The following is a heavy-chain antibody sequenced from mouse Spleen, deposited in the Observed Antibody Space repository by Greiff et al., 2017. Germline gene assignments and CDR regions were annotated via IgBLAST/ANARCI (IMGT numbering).Heavy chain of an antibody. Sequence: QVQLKQSGAELAKPGASVKLSCKASGYTFTSYWMHWVKQRPGQGLEWIGYINPSSGYTKYNQKFKDKATLTADKSSSTAYMQLSSLTYEDSAVYYCARSTMITVGCFDYWGQGTTLTVSS. CDR1: GYTFTSYW. D-gene: IGHD2-4*01. CDR3: ARSTMITVGCFDY. J-gene: IGHJ2*01. CDR2: INPSSGYT. V-gene: IGHV1-7*01.